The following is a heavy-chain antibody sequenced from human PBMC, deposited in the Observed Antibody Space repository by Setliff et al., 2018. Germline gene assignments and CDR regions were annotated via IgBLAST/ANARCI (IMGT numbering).Heavy chain of an antibody. J-gene: IGHJ3*02. CDR1: GGSIISSNW. CDR3: ARVKKAAAPHDAFDI. V-gene: IGHV4-4*02. D-gene: IGHD2-2*01. Sequence: SETLSLTCAVSGGSIISSNWWSWVRQPPGKGLEWIGEIFHSGSTNYNTSLKSRVTMSVDKSKNQFALRLISVTAADTAVYYCARVKKAAAPHDAFDIWGQGTMVTVSS. CDR2: IFHSGST.